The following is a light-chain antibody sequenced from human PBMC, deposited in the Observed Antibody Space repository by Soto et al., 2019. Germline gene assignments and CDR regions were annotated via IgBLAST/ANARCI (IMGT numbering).Light chain of an antibody. CDR2: EDN. J-gene: IGLJ2*01. CDR3: CSYTSSTTPL. CDR1: SGSIASNY. Sequence: NFMLTQPHSVSESPGKTVTISCTGSSGSIASNYVQWYQQRPGSAPTTVIYEDNQRPSGVPDRFSGSIDSSSNSASLTISGLKTEDEADYYCCSYTSSTTPLFGGGTKLTVL. V-gene: IGLV6-57*02.